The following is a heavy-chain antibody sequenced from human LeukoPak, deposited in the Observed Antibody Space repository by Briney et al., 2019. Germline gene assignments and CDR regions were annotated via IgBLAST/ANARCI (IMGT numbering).Heavy chain of an antibody. CDR3: ERRSSGDAFDI. CDR1: GFTFGNYW. CDR2: IKQDGSEK. J-gene: IGHJ3*02. D-gene: IGHD6-19*01. Sequence: GGSLRLSCAASGFTFGNYWMTWVRQAPGKGLEWVANIKQDGSEKYYVDSVKGRFTISRDNAKNSLYLQMNSLRAEDTAVYYCERRSSGDAFDIWGQGTMVTVSS. V-gene: IGHV3-7*04.